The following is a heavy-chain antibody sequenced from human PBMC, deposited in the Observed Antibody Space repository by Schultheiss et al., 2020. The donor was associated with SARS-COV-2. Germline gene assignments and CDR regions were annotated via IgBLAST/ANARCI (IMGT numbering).Heavy chain of an antibody. V-gene: IGHV3-74*01. D-gene: IGHD6-6*01. J-gene: IGHJ6*02. CDR3: AKDLSRSSSSDYYYGMDV. CDR1: GFTFSDYY. CDR2: INSDGSST. Sequence: GGSLRLSCAASGFTFSDYYMSWVRQAPGKGLEWVSRINSDGSSTSYADSVKGRFTISRDNSKNTLYLQMNSLRAEDTAVYYCAKDLSRSSSSDYYYGMDVWGQGTTVTVSS.